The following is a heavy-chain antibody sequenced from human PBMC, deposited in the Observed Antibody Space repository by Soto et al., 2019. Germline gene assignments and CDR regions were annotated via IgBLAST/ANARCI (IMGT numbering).Heavy chain of an antibody. D-gene: IGHD4-4*01. Sequence: GGSLRLSCAASGFTLSDHYMDWVRQAPGKGLEWVGRSRSKAKRYTTEYAASVRGRFTISRDDSKNSLYLQMNSLRTEDTAVYYCARGLQGFDSWGRGTLVTVSS. CDR1: GFTLSDHY. CDR2: SRSKAKRYTT. J-gene: IGHJ4*02. V-gene: IGHV3-72*01. CDR3: ARGLQGFDS.